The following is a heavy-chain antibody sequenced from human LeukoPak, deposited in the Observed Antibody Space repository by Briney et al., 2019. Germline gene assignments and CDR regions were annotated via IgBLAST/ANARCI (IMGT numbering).Heavy chain of an antibody. CDR3: AKSGYNRFDY. CDR2: ISGSDSST. Sequence: GGSLRLSCAASGFTFSSSATSWVRQAPGKGLEWVSTISGSDSSTHYADSVKGRFTISRDNSKNTLYLQMNSLRADDTAVYYCAKSGYNRFDYWGQGTLVTVSS. V-gene: IGHV3-23*01. CDR1: GFTFSSSA. D-gene: IGHD5-24*01. J-gene: IGHJ4*02.